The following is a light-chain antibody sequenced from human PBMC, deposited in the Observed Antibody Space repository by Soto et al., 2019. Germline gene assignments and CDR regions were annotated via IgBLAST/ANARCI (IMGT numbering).Light chain of an antibody. CDR3: QRTYNAPRT. V-gene: IGKV1-27*01. J-gene: IGKJ4*01. Sequence: DLPVTQSPSSLSASVGDRVTVTCRVRQGISSSLSWYRQKPGRVPSLLIYSVSNLRSGVPSRFSGSGSGTDFTLTVSSLQPEDVATYYDQRTYNAPRTFGGGTKVEI. CDR2: SVS. CDR1: QGISSS.